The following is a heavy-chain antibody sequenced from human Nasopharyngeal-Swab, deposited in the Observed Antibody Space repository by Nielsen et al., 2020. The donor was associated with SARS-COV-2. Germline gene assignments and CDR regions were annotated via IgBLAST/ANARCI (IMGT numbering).Heavy chain of an antibody. J-gene: IGHJ4*02. CDR3: ARWSRYSSSWYRFDY. V-gene: IGHV4-34*01. Sequence: GSLRLSCAVYGGSFSGYYWSWIRQPPGKGLEWIGEINHSGSTNYNPSLKSRVTISVDTSKNQFSLKLSSVTAADTAVYYCARWSRYSSSWYRFDYWGQGTLVTVSS. CDR1: GGSFSGYY. D-gene: IGHD6-13*01. CDR2: INHSGST.